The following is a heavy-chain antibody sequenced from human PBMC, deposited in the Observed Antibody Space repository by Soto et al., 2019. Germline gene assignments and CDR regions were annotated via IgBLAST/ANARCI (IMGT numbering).Heavy chain of an antibody. CDR2: ISYDGSNK. D-gene: IGHD6-13*01. V-gene: IGHV3-30-3*01. J-gene: IGHJ4*02. CDR1: GFTFSSYA. Sequence: GGSLRLSCAASGFTFSSYAMHWVRQAPGKGLEWVAVISYDGSNKYYADSVRGRFTISRDNAKNSLYLQMNSLRVEDTAVYYCAKDMGQQLVSGVDYWGQGALVTVSS. CDR3: AKDMGQQLVSGVDY.